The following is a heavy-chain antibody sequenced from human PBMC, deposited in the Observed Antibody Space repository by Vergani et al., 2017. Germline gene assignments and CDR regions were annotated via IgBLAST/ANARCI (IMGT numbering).Heavy chain of an antibody. V-gene: IGHV3-23*01. D-gene: IGHD3-16*01. CDR2: ISGSGGST. CDR1: GFTFSAYA. J-gene: IGHJ5*01. Sequence: EVQLLASGGGLVQPGGSLRLSCAASGFTFSAYAMNWVRQAPGKGLEWVSVISGSGGSTYYADSVKCRSTISRDNSKNTLFLQMNSLRADDTAIYFCAKLLDYDYVWVTYSDSWGQGTLVTVSS. CDR3: AKLLDYDYVWVTYSDS.